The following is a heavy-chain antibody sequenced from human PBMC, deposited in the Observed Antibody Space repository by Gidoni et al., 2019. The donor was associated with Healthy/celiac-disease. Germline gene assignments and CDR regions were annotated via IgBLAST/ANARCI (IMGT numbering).Heavy chain of an antibody. V-gene: IGHV3-30*18. CDR2: ISYDGSNQ. CDR3: AKGRYDFWSGYPSAFDY. CDR1: GFTFSSYG. Sequence: QVQLVESGGGVVQPGRSMRLSCAASGFTFSSYGLHWVLPAPGNGLEWVAVISYDGSNQYYSDSVKGRFTISRDNSKNTLYLQMNSLRAEDTAVYYCAKGRYDFWSGYPSAFDYWGQGTLVTVSS. D-gene: IGHD3-3*01. J-gene: IGHJ4*02.